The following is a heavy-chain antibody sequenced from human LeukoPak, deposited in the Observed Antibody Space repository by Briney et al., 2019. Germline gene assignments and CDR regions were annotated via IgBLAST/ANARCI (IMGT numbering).Heavy chain of an antibody. D-gene: IGHD3-10*01. CDR2: IIPIFGTA. CDR1: GYTFTSYD. V-gene: IGHV1-69*13. Sequence: GASVKVSCKASGYTFTSYDINWVRQATGQGLEWMGGIIPIFGTANYAQKFQGRVTITADESTSTAYMELSSLRSEDTAVYYCARAPLRGVIIKGFDYWGQGTLVTVSS. CDR3: ARAPLRGVIIKGFDY. J-gene: IGHJ4*02.